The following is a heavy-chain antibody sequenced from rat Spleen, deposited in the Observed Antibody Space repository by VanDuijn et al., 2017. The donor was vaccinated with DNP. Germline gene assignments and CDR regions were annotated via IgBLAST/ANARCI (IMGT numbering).Heavy chain of an antibody. CDR1: GFSLTSYN. D-gene: IGHD1-11*01. J-gene: IGHJ2*01. V-gene: IGHV2-41*01. CDR2: IWNTGGT. CDR3: ARGSTEGHRGDY. Sequence: QVQLKESGPGLVQPSQTLSLTCTVAGFSLTSYNVHWVRQPPGKGLEWMGVIWNTGGTRYNSALKSRLSISKDTSKSQVFLKMNSRQKEDTATYYCARGSTEGHRGDYWGQGVMVTVSS.